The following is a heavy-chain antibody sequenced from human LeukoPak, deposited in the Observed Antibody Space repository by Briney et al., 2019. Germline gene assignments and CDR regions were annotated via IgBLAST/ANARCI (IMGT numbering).Heavy chain of an antibody. CDR1: GDSIRSYH. J-gene: IGHJ5*02. V-gene: IGHV4-59*08. CDR2: IFHSGSP. Sequence: SETLSLTCNVTGDSIRSYHWSWIRQPPGKGLEWMGYIFHSGSPHYHPSLKSRLTIGLDTSKNEISLKLGSVTAADTAMYNCARHSQSYGPYNWFDTWGQGTLVTFSS. CDR3: ARHSQSYGPYNWFDT. D-gene: IGHD5-18*01.